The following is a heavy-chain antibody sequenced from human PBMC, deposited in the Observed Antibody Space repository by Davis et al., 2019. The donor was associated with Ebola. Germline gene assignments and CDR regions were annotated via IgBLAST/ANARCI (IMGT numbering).Heavy chain of an antibody. CDR2: IYYSGST. D-gene: IGHD2-2*01. Sequence: PSETLSLTCTVSGGSISSYYWSWIRQPPGKGLEWIGYIYYSGSTNYNPSLKSRVTISVDTSKNQFSLKLSSVTAADTAVYYCARGGVWVAAAFDYWGQGTLVTVSS. CDR1: GGSISSYY. V-gene: IGHV4-59*01. CDR3: ARGGVWVAAAFDY. J-gene: IGHJ4*02.